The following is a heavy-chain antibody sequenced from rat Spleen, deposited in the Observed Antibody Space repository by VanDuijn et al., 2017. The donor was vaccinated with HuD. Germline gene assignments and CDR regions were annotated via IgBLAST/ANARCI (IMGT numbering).Heavy chain of an antibody. D-gene: IGHD1-6*01. CDR1: GFSLTSNG. CDR3: ARDRDMYTTLSGVDA. J-gene: IGHJ4*01. CDR2: ISTGGNT. Sequence: QVQVKESGPGLVQPSQTLSLTCTVSGFSLTSNGVSWVRQPPGKGLEWIAAISTGGNTYYNSALRSRLSISRDTSKSQVFLKMNSLQTEDTATYYCARDRDMYTTLSGVDAWGQGASVTVSS. V-gene: IGHV2S12*01.